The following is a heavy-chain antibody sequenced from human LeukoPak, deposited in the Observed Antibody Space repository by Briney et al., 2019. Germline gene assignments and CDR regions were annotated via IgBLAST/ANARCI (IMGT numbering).Heavy chain of an antibody. CDR2: IYHSGST. CDR1: GYSISSGYY. J-gene: IGHJ5*02. Sequence: SETLSLTCTVSGYSISSGYYWGWIRQPPGEGLEWIGSIYHSGSTYYNPSLKSRVTISVDTSKNQFSLKLSSVTAADTAVYYCARDSKIFGVVINNWFDPWGQGILVTVSS. CDR3: ARDSKIFGVVINNWFDP. V-gene: IGHV4-38-2*02. D-gene: IGHD3-3*01.